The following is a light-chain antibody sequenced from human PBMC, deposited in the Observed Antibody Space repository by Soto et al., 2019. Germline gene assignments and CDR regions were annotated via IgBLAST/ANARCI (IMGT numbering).Light chain of an antibody. CDR3: QQYGSSTRT. CDR2: GAS. J-gene: IGKJ1*01. V-gene: IGKV3-20*01. Sequence: EILLTQSPGTLSWSPGERATLSCRASQRISKRYLAWYQQKHGQAPRPLIYGASSRATGIPDRLSGSGSVTDLTLTISRMETEDFEVYLCQQYGSSTRTFGHGTQVDIK. CDR1: QRISKRY.